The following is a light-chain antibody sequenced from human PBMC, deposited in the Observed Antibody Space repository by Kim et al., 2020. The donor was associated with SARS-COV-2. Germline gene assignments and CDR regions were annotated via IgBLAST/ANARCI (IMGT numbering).Light chain of an antibody. Sequence: SSELTQDPAVSVALGQTVRITCQGDSLRSYYATWYQQKPGQAPVLVISGENNRPSGIPDRFSGSSSGNTASLTITGAQAEDEADYYCNSRDSSGNPVVFG. CDR3: NSRDSSGNPVV. CDR2: GEN. CDR1: SLRSYY. J-gene: IGLJ2*01. V-gene: IGLV3-19*01.